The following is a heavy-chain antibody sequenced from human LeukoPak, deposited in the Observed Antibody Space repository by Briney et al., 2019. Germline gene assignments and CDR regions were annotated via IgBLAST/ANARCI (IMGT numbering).Heavy chain of an antibody. CDR2: IRYDGNNK. V-gene: IGHV3-30*02. D-gene: IGHD3-10*02. J-gene: IGHJ6*04. Sequence: GGSLRLSCAASGFTFRSYGMHWVRQAPGKGLEWVAFIRYDGNNKYYADSVKGRFTIFRDNAKNSLYLQMNSLRAEDTAVYYCAELGITMIGGVWGKGTTVTISS. CDR3: AELGITMIGGV. CDR1: GFTFRSYG.